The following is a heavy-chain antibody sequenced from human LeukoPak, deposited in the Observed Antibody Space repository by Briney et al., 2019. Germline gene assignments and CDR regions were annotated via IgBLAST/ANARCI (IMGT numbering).Heavy chain of an antibody. J-gene: IGHJ6*02. CDR1: GYTFTSYG. V-gene: IGHV1-18*01. Sequence: GASVKVSCKASGYTFTSYGISWVRQAPGQGLEWMGWISAYNGNTNYAQKLQGGVTMTTDTSTSTAYMELRSLRSDDTAVYYCARWAYYDILTGYYKSWKHPGMDVWGQGTTVTVSS. CDR2: ISAYNGNT. D-gene: IGHD3-9*01. CDR3: ARWAYYDILTGYYKSWKHPGMDV.